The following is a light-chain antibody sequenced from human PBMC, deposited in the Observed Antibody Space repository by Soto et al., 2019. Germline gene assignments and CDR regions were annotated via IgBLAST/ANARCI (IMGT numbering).Light chain of an antibody. CDR3: SSYRFSNTRQIV. J-gene: IGLJ1*01. V-gene: IGLV2-14*03. CDR1: ISDVGGYNY. CDR2: DVS. Sequence: QSVLTQPASVSGSPGQSITISCTGTISDVGGYNYVSWYQHHPGKAPKLMIYDVSNRPSGVSNRFSVSKSGNTASLCISGLQLEDEADDYCSSYRFSNTRQIVCGTGTKLTVL.